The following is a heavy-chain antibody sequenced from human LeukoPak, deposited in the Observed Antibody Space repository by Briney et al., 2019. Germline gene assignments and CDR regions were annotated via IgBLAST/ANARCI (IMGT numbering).Heavy chain of an antibody. J-gene: IGHJ6*02. CDR2: INAGNGNT. Sequence: REASVKVSCKASGYTFTSYAMHWVRQAPGQRLEWMGWINAGNGNTKYSQKFQGRVTITRDTSASTAYMELSSLRSEDTAVYYCASIEYSSSSPLYYYYGMDVWGQGTTVTVSS. D-gene: IGHD6-6*01. CDR1: GYTFTSYA. CDR3: ASIEYSSSSPLYYYYGMDV. V-gene: IGHV1-3*01.